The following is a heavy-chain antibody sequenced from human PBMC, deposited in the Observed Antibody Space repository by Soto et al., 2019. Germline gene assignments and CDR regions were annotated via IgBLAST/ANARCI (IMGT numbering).Heavy chain of an antibody. V-gene: IGHV1-46*03. Sequence: ASVKVSCKASGYTFTTYYMHWGRQAPGQGLEWMGIINPSGSTSYAQKFQGRVTMTRDTSTSTVYMELSSLRSEDTAVYYCARVYCSGGGCYSIDYWGQGTLVTVSS. CDR3: ARVYCSGGGCYSIDY. CDR1: GYTFTTYY. D-gene: IGHD2-15*01. J-gene: IGHJ4*02. CDR2: INPSGST.